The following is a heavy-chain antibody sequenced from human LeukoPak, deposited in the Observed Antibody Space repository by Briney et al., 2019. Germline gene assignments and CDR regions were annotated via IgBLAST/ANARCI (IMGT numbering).Heavy chain of an antibody. V-gene: IGHV5-51*01. Sequence: GESLKISCKGSGYSFTSYWIGWVRQMPGKGLEWMGIIYPGDSDTRYSPSFQGQVTISADKSTSTAYLQWSSLKASDTAMYYCARDPSEADDAFDIWGQGTMVTVSS. D-gene: IGHD6-19*01. J-gene: IGHJ3*02. CDR1: GYSFTSYW. CDR3: ARDPSEADDAFDI. CDR2: IYPGDSDT.